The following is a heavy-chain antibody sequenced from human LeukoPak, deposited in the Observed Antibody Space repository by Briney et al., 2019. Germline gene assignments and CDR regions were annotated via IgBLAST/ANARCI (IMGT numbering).Heavy chain of an antibody. CDR1: GGSISSGSYY. CDR3: ARSKRVWDSSGYYEY. CDR2: IYTSGST. Sequence: SQTLSLTCTVSGGSISSGSYYWSWIRQPPGKGLEWIGRIYTSGSTNYNPSLKSRVTISVDTSKNQFSLKLSSVTAADTAVYYCARSKRVWDSSGYYEYWGQGTLVTVSS. J-gene: IGHJ4*02. V-gene: IGHV4-61*02. D-gene: IGHD3-22*01.